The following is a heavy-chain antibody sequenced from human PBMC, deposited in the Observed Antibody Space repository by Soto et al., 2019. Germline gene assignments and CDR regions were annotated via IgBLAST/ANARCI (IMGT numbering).Heavy chain of an antibody. CDR3: AKGPNYYDSSGYDY. D-gene: IGHD3-22*01. J-gene: IGHJ4*02. CDR1: GFTVSSNY. CDR2: ISGSGGST. V-gene: IGHV3-23*04. Sequence: EVQLVESGGGLIQPGGSLRLSCAASGFTVSSNYMSWVRQAPGKGLEWVSVISGSGGSTYYADSVKGRFTISRDNSKNTLYLQMNSLRAEDTAVYYCAKGPNYYDSSGYDYWGQGTLVTVSS.